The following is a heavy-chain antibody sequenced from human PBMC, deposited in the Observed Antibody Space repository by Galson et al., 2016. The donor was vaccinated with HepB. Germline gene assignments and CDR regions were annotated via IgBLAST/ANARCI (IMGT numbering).Heavy chain of an antibody. Sequence: QSGAEVKKPGESLKISCKASGYIFTSYWIGWVRQMPGKGLEWKTIINTGDSDTRYSPSFQGQVTISADKSITTAYLQWSSLKASDTAMYYCARQVVPGLFDQWGQGTLVTVSS. CDR3: ARQVVPGLFDQ. CDR1: GYIFTSYW. CDR2: INTGDSDT. V-gene: IGHV5-51*01. D-gene: IGHD2-21*02. J-gene: IGHJ4*02.